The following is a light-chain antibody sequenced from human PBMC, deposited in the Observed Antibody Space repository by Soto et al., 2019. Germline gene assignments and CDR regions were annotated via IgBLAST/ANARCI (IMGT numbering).Light chain of an antibody. J-gene: IGKJ1*01. CDR2: GAS. V-gene: IGKV3-15*01. CDR3: QHYNKWPPNT. Sequence: EIVMTQSPATLSVSPGERATLSCRASQSVSSNLAWYQQKPGQAPRLLIYGASTRATGIPARFSGSGSGTEFILTISSLQSEDFAVYYCQHYNKWPPNTFGQGTKV. CDR1: QSVSSN.